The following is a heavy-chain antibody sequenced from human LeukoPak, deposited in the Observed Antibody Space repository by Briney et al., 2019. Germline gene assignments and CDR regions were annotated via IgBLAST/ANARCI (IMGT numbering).Heavy chain of an antibody. Sequence: GGSLRLSCTASGFSFNTYGMHWVRQAPGKGLGWVALIWNAGTNTYYADSVKGRFTISRDNSKNTLYLQMNSLRAEDTAVYYCVGDTPPGGDYYLDYWGQGTLVIVSS. CDR2: IWNAGTNT. CDR1: GFSFNTYG. V-gene: IGHV3-33*01. D-gene: IGHD3-16*01. J-gene: IGHJ4*02. CDR3: VGDTPPGGDYYLDY.